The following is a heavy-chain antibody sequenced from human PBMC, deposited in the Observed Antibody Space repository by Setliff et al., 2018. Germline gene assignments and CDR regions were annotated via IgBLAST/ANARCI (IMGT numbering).Heavy chain of an antibody. D-gene: IGHD1-26*01. V-gene: IGHV3-7*01. CDR1: GFTFSSYW. J-gene: IGHJ3*02. CDR3: AREVVGAPSAFDI. Sequence: PGGSLRLSCAATGFTFSSYWMSWVRQAPGKGLEWVANIKQDGSEKYYVDSVKGRFTISRDNARDSLFLQMNTLRAEDTAVYYCAREVVGAPSAFDIWGQGTMVTVSS. CDR2: IKQDGSEK.